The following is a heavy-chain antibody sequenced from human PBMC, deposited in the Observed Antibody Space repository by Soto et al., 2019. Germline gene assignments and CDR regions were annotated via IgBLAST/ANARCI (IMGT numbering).Heavy chain of an antibody. J-gene: IGHJ4*02. V-gene: IGHV3-74*01. CDR3: ARDLGVALATLTLDY. Sequence: GGSLRLSCAASGFTFSSYWMHWVRQAPGKELEWVAGIKSDRSSTSYADSVEGRFTISRDDAKNSLYLQMNSLRAEDTGVYYCARDLGVALATLTLDYWGQGALVTVSS. D-gene: IGHD2-15*01. CDR1: GFTFSSYW. CDR2: IKSDRSST.